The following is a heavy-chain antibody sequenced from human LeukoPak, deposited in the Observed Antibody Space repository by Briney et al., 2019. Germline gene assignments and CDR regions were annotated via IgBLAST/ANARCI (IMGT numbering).Heavy chain of an antibody. D-gene: IGHD2-21*02. CDR3: ARYLRNCGGDCPTHDAFDI. CDR1: GGSLSSSSYY. J-gene: IGHJ3*02. V-gene: IGHV4-39*01. CDR2: LYYSGST. Sequence: SETLSLTCTVSGGSLSSSSYYWGWIRQPPGKGLEWIGSLYYSGSTYYNPSLKSRLTISVDTSKNQFSLKLSSVTGADTAVYYCARYLRNCGGDCPTHDAFDIWGQGTMVTVSS.